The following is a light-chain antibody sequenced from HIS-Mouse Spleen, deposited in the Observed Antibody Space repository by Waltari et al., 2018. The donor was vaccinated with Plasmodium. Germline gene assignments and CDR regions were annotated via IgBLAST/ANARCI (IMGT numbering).Light chain of an antibody. CDR3: LLYYGGARV. CDR1: TGAVTSGYY. Sequence: QTVVTQEPSLTVSPGGTVTLTCASSTGAVTSGYYPNWFQQKPGQEPRALIYSTSNKRSWTPARFSGSLRGGKAALTLSGVQPEDEAEYYCLLYYGGARVFGGGTKLTVL. CDR2: STS. V-gene: IGLV7-43*01. J-gene: IGLJ3*02.